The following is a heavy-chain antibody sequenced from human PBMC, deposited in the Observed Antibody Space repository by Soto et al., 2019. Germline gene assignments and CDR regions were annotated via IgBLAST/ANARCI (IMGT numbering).Heavy chain of an antibody. V-gene: IGHV3-23*01. Sequence: EVQLLESGGGLVQPGGSLRLSCAASGFTFSVYGMTWVRQGPGKGLEWVSLISGNGGTAYYADSVEGRFTISRDNSKNTLYLQMNSLRAEDTAVYYCAKNPEEIVPGGADSWGQGTLVTVSS. CDR2: ISGNGGTA. D-gene: IGHD2-8*01. CDR1: GFTFSVYG. J-gene: IGHJ4*02. CDR3: AKNPEEIVPGGADS.